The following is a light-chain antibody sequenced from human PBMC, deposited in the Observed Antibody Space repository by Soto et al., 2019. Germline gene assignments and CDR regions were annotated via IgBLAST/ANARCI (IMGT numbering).Light chain of an antibody. CDR1: QSISSW. Sequence: DIQMPQSTSTLSASVGDRVTITCRASQSISSWLAWYQQKPGKAPKLLIYDASSLESGVPSRFSGSGSGTDFTLTISSLQPEDVATYYCQKYNSAPRTFGQGTKVDIK. V-gene: IGKV1-5*01. J-gene: IGKJ1*01. CDR3: QKYNSAPRT. CDR2: DAS.